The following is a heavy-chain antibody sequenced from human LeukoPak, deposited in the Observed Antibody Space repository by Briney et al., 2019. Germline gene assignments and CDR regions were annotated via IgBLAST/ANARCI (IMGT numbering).Heavy chain of an antibody. Sequence: PGGSLRLSCAASGFTFSSYAMSWVRQAPGKGLEWVSAISGSGGSTYYADSVKGRFTISRDNSKNTLYLQMSSLRAEDTAVYYCXXXXXPYGDYDLFDYWGQGTLVTVSS. CDR1: GFTFSSYA. CDR2: ISGSGGST. V-gene: IGHV3-23*01. D-gene: IGHD4-17*01. J-gene: IGHJ4*02. CDR3: XXXXXPYGDYDLFDY.